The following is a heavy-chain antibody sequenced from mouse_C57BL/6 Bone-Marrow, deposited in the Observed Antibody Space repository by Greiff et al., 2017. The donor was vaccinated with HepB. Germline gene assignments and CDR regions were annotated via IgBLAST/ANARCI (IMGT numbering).Heavy chain of an antibody. Sequence: QVQLQQSGAELARPGASVKLSCKASGYTFTSYGISWVKQRTGQGLEWIGEIYPRSGNTYYNEKFKGKATLTADKSSSTAYMELRSLTSEDSAVYFCARSLYGSDDYWGQGTTLTVSS. CDR3: ARSLYGSDDY. V-gene: IGHV1-81*01. CDR1: GYTFTSYG. J-gene: IGHJ2*01. CDR2: IYPRSGNT. D-gene: IGHD1-1*01.